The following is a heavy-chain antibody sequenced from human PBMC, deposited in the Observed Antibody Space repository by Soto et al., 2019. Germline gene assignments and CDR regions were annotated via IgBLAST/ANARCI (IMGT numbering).Heavy chain of an antibody. CDR3: ARDPGDSGSSMGYFDY. D-gene: IGHD1-26*01. Sequence: SETLSLTCTVSGGSINSGDYYWSWIRQPPGKGLEWIGYIYDSGSTFYNPSLKSRVTISVDTSKNQFSLKLSSVTAADTAVYYCARDPGDSGSSMGYFDYWGQGTLVTVSS. J-gene: IGHJ4*02. CDR1: GGSINSGDYY. V-gene: IGHV4-30-4*01. CDR2: IYDSGST.